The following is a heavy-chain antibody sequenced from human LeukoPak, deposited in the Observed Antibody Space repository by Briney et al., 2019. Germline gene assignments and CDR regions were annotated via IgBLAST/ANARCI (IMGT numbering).Heavy chain of an antibody. D-gene: IGHD5-18*01. Sequence: GGSLRLSCAASGFIFSSYVLHWVRQAPGKGLEWVAVISYDGSNKYYADSVKGRFTISRDNSKNTLYLQMNSLRAEDTAVYYCARALYGYGGWFDPWGQGTLVTVSS. J-gene: IGHJ5*02. CDR3: ARALYGYGGWFDP. CDR2: ISYDGSNK. V-gene: IGHV3-30-3*01. CDR1: GFIFSSYV.